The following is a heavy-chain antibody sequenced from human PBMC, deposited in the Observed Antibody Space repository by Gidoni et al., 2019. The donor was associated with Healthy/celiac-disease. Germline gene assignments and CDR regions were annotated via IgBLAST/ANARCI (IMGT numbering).Heavy chain of an antibody. J-gene: IGHJ6*02. Sequence: QVQLVQSGAEVKKPGASGKVSCKASGGTFSSYAIRWVRQAPGQGLEWLGGIIPIFGPANYAQKFQGSVTITADESTSTAYMELSSLRSEDTAVYYCARDGVSSPGAGSGYYYYGMDVWGQGTTVTVSS. CDR2: IIPIFGPA. CDR3: ARDGVSSPGAGSGYYYYGMDV. V-gene: IGHV1-69*01. D-gene: IGHD6-19*01. CDR1: GGTFSSYA.